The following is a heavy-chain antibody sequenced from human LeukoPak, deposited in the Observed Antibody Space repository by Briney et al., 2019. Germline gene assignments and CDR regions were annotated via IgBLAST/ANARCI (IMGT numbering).Heavy chain of an antibody. CDR1: GSTFSSYA. CDR3: ARDPGGYCSSTSCYRAHFDY. J-gene: IGHJ4*02. V-gene: IGHV3-30-3*01. CDR2: ISYDGSNK. D-gene: IGHD2-2*01. Sequence: GRSLRLSCAASGSTFSSYAMHWVRQAPGKGLEWVAVISYDGSNKYYADSVKGRFTISRDNSKNTLYLQMNSLRAEDTAVYYCARDPGGYCSSTSCYRAHFDYWGQGTLVTVSS.